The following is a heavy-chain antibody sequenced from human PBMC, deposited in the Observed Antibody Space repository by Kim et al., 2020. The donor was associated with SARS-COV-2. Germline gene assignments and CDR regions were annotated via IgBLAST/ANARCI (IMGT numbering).Heavy chain of an antibody. D-gene: IGHD1-26*01. V-gene: IGHV1-8*01. CDR3: AREVGSGDDDDY. Sequence: GYEQKFQRRVPMTMNTSISTAYMELSSLRSEDTAVYYCAREVGSGDDDDYWGQGTLVTVSS. J-gene: IGHJ4*02.